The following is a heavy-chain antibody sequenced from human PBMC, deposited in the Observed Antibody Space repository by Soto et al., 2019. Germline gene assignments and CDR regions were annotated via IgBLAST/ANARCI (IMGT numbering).Heavy chain of an antibody. J-gene: IGHJ3*02. CDR3: AKGYSGYDDAFDI. V-gene: IGHV3-23*01. Sequence: GGSLRLSCAASGFTFSSYAMSWVRQAPGKGLEWVSAISGSGGSTYYADSEKGRFTISRDNSKNTLYLQMNSQRPEDTAVYYCAKGYSGYDDAFDIWGQGTMVTVS. CDR1: GFTFSSYA. CDR2: ISGSGGST. D-gene: IGHD5-12*01.